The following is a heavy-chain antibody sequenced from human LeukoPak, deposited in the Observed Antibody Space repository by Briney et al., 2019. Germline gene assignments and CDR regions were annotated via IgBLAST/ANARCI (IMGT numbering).Heavy chain of an antibody. Sequence: SGTLSLICAVSGGSISSSNWWSWIRQPPGKGLEWIGYIYYSGSTNYNPSLKSRVTISVDTSKNQFSLKLSSVTAADTAVYYCARGWWTTDAYGYYYCGMDVWGQGTTVTVSS. V-gene: IGHV4-61*01. D-gene: IGHD3-10*01. J-gene: IGHJ6*02. CDR2: IYYSGST. CDR1: GGSISSSNW. CDR3: ARGWWTTDAYGYYYCGMDV.